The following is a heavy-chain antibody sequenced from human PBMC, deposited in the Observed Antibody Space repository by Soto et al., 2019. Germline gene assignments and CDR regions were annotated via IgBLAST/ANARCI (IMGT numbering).Heavy chain of an antibody. CDR2: IWYDGSNK. CDR1: VSIFSGYG. CDR3: ARDGLGKTALRGFCDY. D-gene: IGHD1-1*01. V-gene: IGHV3-33*01. Sequence: EHLVESGGGVVQPGRSLRLSCAASVSIFSGYGMHWVRQTPGKGLEWVAVIWYDGSNKYYADSVKGRFTISRDNSKNMVYLHMDSYRAEYQSIYYCARDGLGKTALRGFCDYWGHGTLVTASS. J-gene: IGHJ4*01.